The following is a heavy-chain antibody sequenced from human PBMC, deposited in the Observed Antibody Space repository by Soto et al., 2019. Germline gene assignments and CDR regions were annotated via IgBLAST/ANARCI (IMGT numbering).Heavy chain of an antibody. V-gene: IGHV3-73*01. CDR1: GFIFSGSA. CDR3: ISGGSPYYYDY. Sequence: EVQLVESGGGLVQPGASLKLSCAASGFIFSGSAVHWVRQASGKGLEWVGRILSKAGNYATAYPASMKGRFTISRDDSENTAFLQMNSLKTEDTAVYYCISGGSPYYYDYWGQGTLVAVSS. CDR2: ILSKAGNYAT. J-gene: IGHJ4*02.